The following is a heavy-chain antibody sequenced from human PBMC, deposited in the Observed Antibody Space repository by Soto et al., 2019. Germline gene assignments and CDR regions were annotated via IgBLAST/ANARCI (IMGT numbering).Heavy chain of an antibody. D-gene: IGHD6-6*01. CDR3: ASSSLDYYYYYGMDV. CDR2: MNPNSGNT. V-gene: IGHV1-8*01. CDR1: GYTFSSYD. J-gene: IGHJ6*02. Sequence: ASVKVSCKASGYTFSSYDINWVRQATGQGLEWMGWMNPNSGNTGYAQKFQGRVTMTRNTPISTAYMELSSLRSEDTAVYYCASSSLDYYYYYGMDVWGQGTTVTVSS.